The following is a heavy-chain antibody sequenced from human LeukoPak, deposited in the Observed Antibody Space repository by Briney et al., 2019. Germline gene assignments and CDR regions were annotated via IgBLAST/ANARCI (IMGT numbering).Heavy chain of an antibody. D-gene: IGHD6-19*01. CDR3: ARDSRSGWGNWFDP. CDR1: GGSISSSSYY. Sequence: SETLSLTCTVSGGSISSSSYYWGWIRQPPGKGLEWIGSIFYSGSTYYNPSLKSRVAISVDTSKNQFSLKLSSVTAADTAVYYCARDSRSGWGNWFDPWGQGTLVTVSS. J-gene: IGHJ5*02. CDR2: IFYSGST. V-gene: IGHV4-39*07.